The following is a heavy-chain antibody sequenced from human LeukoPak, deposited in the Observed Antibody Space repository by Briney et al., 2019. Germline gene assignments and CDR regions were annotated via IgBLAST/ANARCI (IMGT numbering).Heavy chain of an antibody. Sequence: PGGSLRLSCAASGFTFSSYWMHWVRQAPGKGLEWVSGINWNGGSTGYADSVKGRFTISRDNAKNSLYLQMNSLRAEDTALYYCAREVKATITPYFDYWGQGTLVTVSS. V-gene: IGHV3-20*04. CDR3: AREVKATITPYFDY. CDR1: GFTFSSYW. D-gene: IGHD5-12*01. J-gene: IGHJ4*02. CDR2: INWNGGST.